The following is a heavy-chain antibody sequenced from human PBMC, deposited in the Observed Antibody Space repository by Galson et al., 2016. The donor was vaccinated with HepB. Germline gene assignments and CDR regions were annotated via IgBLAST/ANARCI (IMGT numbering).Heavy chain of an antibody. CDR2: MWNDAKSK. J-gene: IGHJ6*01. Sequence: SLRLSCAASGFTFSLSGMPWVRQAPGKGLEWVAIMWNDAKSKYYADSVQGRFTISRDNSKNTLYLQMNSLRAEDTAVYYCAKVLPYSAGHGMDVRGQGTTVTVSS. CDR3: AKVLPYSAGHGMDV. D-gene: IGHD6-13*01. CDR1: GFTFSLSG. V-gene: IGHV3-33*06.